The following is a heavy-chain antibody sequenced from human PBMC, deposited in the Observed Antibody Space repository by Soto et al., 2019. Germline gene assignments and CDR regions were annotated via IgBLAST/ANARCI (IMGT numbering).Heavy chain of an antibody. J-gene: IGHJ4*02. V-gene: IGHV1-69*13. D-gene: IGHD1-26*01. Sequence: SVKVSCKASGGTFSSYAISWVRQAPGQGLEWMGGIIPIFGTANYAQKFQGRVTITADESTSTAYMELSSLRSEDTAVYYCARDNRKMEWELPTYYFDYWGQGTLVTVSS. CDR1: GGTFSSYA. CDR3: ARDNRKMEWELPTYYFDY. CDR2: IIPIFGTA.